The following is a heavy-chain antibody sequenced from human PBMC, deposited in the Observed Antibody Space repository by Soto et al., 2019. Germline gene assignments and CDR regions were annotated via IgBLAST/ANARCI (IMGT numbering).Heavy chain of an antibody. CDR3: ARVTGTTWNGFDP. CDR1: GGSFSGYY. J-gene: IGHJ5*02. D-gene: IGHD1-7*01. CDR2: TNHSGST. V-gene: IGHV4-34*01. Sequence: SETLSPTCAVYGGSFSGYYWSWIRQPPGKGLGWIGETNHSGSTNYNPSLKSRVTISVDTSKNQFSLKLSSVTAADTAVYYCARVTGTTWNGFDPWGQGTLVTVSS.